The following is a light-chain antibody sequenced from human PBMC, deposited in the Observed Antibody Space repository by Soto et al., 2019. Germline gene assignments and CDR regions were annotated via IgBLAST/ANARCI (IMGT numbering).Light chain of an antibody. CDR1: QSVSSY. J-gene: IGKJ1*01. CDR2: DAS. CDR3: QQRSNWPRT. V-gene: IGKV3-11*01. Sequence: EIVLTQSPATLSLSPGERATISCRASQSVSSYLAWYQQKPGQAPRLLIYDASNWPTGIPARFSGSGSGTDFTLTISSLEPEDFAVYYCQQRSNWPRTFGQGTKVEIK.